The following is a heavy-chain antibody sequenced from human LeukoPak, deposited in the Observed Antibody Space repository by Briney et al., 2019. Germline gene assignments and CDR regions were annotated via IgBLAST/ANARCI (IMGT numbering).Heavy chain of an antibody. Sequence: PSETLSLTCAVYGGSFSGYYWSWIRQPPGKGLEWIGEINHSGSTNYNPSLKSRVTISVDTSKNQFSLKLSSVTAADTAAYYCARGDLFHDYWGQGTLVTVSS. J-gene: IGHJ4*02. CDR1: GGSFSGYY. V-gene: IGHV4-34*01. CDR2: INHSGST. CDR3: ARGDLFHDY.